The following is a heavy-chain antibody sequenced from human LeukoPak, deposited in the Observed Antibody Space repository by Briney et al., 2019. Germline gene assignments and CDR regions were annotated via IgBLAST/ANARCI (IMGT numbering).Heavy chain of an antibody. D-gene: IGHD2-2*01. J-gene: IGHJ6*02. CDR2: INHSGST. CDR1: GGSISTYY. Sequence: SETLSLTCTVSGGSISTYYWSWIRQPPGKGLEWIGEINHSGSTNYNPSLKSRVTISVDTSKNQFSLKLSSVTAADTAVYYCARGIKNQPNNYYYYGMDVWGQGTTVTVSS. CDR3: ARGIKNQPNNYYYYGMDV. V-gene: IGHV4-34*01.